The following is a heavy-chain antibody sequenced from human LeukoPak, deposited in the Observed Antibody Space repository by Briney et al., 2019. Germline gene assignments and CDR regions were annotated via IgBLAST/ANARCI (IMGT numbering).Heavy chain of an antibody. D-gene: IGHD1-26*01. Sequence: GASLRLSCAASGFTFSSYAMSWVRQGPGKGLEWVSAISDSGGNTYYADSVKGRFTISRDNSKNTLYLQMNSLRAEDTAIYYCVKGKKWELPLNYWGQGTLVTVSS. CDR3: VKGKKWELPLNY. CDR2: ISDSGGNT. V-gene: IGHV3-23*01. J-gene: IGHJ4*02. CDR1: GFTFSSYA.